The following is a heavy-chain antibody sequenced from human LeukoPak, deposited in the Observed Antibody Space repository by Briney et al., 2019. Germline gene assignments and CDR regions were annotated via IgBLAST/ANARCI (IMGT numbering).Heavy chain of an antibody. V-gene: IGHV3-7*01. Sequence: GGSLRLSCAASGFTFNSYWMSWVSQAPGKGLEWVANIKQDGSEKYYVDSVKGRFTISRDNAKNSLYLQMNSLRAEDTAVYYCALSRTLDYWGQGTLVTVSS. CDR2: IKQDGSEK. CDR3: ALSRTLDY. J-gene: IGHJ4*02. CDR1: GFTFNSYW.